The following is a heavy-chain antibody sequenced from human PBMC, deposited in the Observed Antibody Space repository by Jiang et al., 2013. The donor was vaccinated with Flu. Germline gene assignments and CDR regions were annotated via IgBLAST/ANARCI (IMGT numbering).Heavy chain of an antibody. Sequence: SRVTISVDTSKNQFSLKLSSVTAADTAVYYCAISTVVTPYYFDYWGQGTLVTVSS. V-gene: IGHV4-59*01. D-gene: IGHD4-23*01. J-gene: IGHJ4*02. CDR3: AISTVVTPYYFDY.